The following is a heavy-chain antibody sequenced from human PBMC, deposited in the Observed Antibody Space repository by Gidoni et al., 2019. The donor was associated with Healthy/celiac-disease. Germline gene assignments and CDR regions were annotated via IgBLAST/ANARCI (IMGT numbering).Heavy chain of an antibody. V-gene: IGHV3-9*01. D-gene: IGHD6-19*01. Sequence: EVQLVESGGGLVQPGRSLSLSCAASGFTFDDYARHWVRQAPGKGLEWVSGISWNSGSIGYADSVKGRFTISRDNAKNSLYLQMNSLRAEDTALYYCAKDKTVAGNTGPIDYWGQGTLVTVSS. CDR2: ISWNSGSI. CDR3: AKDKTVAGNTGPIDY. J-gene: IGHJ4*02. CDR1: GFTFDDYA.